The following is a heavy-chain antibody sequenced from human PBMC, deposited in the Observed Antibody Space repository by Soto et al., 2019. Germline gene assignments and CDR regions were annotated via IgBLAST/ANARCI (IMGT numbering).Heavy chain of an antibody. CDR1: GGSISSGGYY. CDR3: ARVDPYGSGSYYWFDP. CDR2: IYYSGST. D-gene: IGHD3-10*01. Sequence: KASETLSLTCTVSGGSISSGGYYWSWIRQHPGKGLEWIGYIYYSGSTYYNPSLKSRVTISVDTSKNQFSLKLSSVTAADTAVYYCARVDPYGSGSYYWFDPWGQGTLVTVSS. J-gene: IGHJ5*02. V-gene: IGHV4-31*03.